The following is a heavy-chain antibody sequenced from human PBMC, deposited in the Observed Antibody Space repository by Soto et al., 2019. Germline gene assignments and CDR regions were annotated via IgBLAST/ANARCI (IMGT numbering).Heavy chain of an antibody. D-gene: IGHD3-3*01. Sequence: GGSLRLSCAASGFTFSSYSMNWVRQAPGKGLEWVSSISSSSSYIYYADSVKGRFTISRDNAKNSLYLQMNSLRAEDTAVYYCARVGTIFGVVIHAFDIWGQGTMVTVSS. V-gene: IGHV3-21*01. J-gene: IGHJ3*02. CDR3: ARVGTIFGVVIHAFDI. CDR1: GFTFSSYS. CDR2: ISSSSSYI.